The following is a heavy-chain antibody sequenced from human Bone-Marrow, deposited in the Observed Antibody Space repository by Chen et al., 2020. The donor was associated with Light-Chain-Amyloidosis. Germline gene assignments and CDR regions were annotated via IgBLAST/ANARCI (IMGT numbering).Heavy chain of an antibody. D-gene: IGHD5-12*01. Sequence: EVQLEQSGPEVKKPGESLKISCKGSGYTFPNSWIGWVRQMPGKGLEWMGVIYPDDFDSRYSPSFEGQVTISADKSITTAYLQWRSLKASDTAMYYGATRRDGYNFDYGGQGTLVTVSS. V-gene: IGHV5-51*01. J-gene: IGHJ4*02. CDR1: GYTFPNSW. CDR3: ATRRDGYNFDY. CDR2: IYPDDFDS.